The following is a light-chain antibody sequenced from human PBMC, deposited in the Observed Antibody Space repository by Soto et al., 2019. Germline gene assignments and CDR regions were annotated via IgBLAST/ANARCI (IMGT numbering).Light chain of an antibody. CDR1: SGSIASNY. V-gene: IGLV6-57*01. Sequence: NFMLTQSHSVSASPGKTVTISCTRSSGSIASNYVQWYQQRPGSSPSTVIYEDKQRPSGVPDRFSGSIDSSSNSASLTISGLKTEDEADYYCQSYDSTNRGVFGGGTKLTVL. J-gene: IGLJ3*02. CDR2: EDK. CDR3: QSYDSTNRGV.